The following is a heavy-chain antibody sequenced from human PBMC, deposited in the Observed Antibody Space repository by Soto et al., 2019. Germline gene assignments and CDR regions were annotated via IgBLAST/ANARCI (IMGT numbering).Heavy chain of an antibody. CDR1: GFIFNTHG. CDR2: IWYDGSHQ. J-gene: IGHJ6*02. D-gene: IGHD2-21*01. CDR3: ARADTVIGVRVIDV. V-gene: IGHV3-33*01. Sequence: QVQLVESGGGVVQPGRSLRLSCAASGFIFNTHGMHWVRQAPGEGLEWVALIWYDGSHQYYADSVKGRFTGSRDNYKNTLYLQMNSLRVEDTALYYCARADTVIGVRVIDVWGQGTTVTVSS.